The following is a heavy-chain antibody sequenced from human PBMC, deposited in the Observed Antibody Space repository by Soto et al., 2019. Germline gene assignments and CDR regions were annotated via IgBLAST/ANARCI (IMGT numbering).Heavy chain of an antibody. CDR1: GYRFTTYW. J-gene: IGHJ6*02. CDR3: ARPIGYCSVGSCYTMYV. D-gene: IGHD2-15*01. Sequence: PGESLKISCKGSGYRFTTYWIGWVRQMPGKGLEWMGIIYPTDSDTRYSPSFQGQVTISADKSISTAYLQWSSLKASDTAMYYCARPIGYCSVGSCYTMYVWGQGTTVTVSS. CDR2: IYPTDSDT. V-gene: IGHV5-51*01.